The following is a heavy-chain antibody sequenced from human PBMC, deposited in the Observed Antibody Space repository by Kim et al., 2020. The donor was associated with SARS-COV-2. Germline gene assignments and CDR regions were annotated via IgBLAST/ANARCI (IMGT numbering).Heavy chain of an antibody. D-gene: IGHD3-9*01. J-gene: IGHJ6*02. CDR2: INPNSGGT. V-gene: IGHV1-2*06. CDR3: ASPRGYFGDYYYGMDV. Sequence: ASVKVSCKASGYTFTGYYMHWVRQAPGQGLEWMGRINPNSGGTNYAQKFQGRVTMTRDTSISTAYMELSRLRSDDTAVYYCASPRGYFGDYYYGMDVWGQGTTVTVSS. CDR1: GYTFTGYY.